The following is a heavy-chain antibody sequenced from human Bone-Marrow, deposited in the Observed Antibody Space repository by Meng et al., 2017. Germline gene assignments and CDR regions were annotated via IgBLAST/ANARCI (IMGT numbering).Heavy chain of an antibody. CDR2: INHSGGT. CDR1: GGTFSDYY. CDR3: ATQGDTAMATFDY. Sequence: QVQLQQWGAGLLKPSETLSLTCAVYGGTFSDYYWSWIRQPPGKGLEWIGEINHSGGTKYTPSLESRVTISIDTSKNQFSLKLSSVTAADTAIYYCATQGDTAMATFDYWGQGTLVTVSS. V-gene: IGHV4-34*08. D-gene: IGHD5-18*01. J-gene: IGHJ4*02.